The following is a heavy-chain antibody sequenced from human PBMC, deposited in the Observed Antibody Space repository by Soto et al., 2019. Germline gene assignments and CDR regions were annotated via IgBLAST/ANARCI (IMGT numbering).Heavy chain of an antibody. CDR2: IDGSGATK. CDR3: ARGFGRFNY. Sequence: PGGSLRLSCGVSGFTFNDFEMNWVRQAPGKGPEWLAYIDGSGATKKYADSVRGRFTISRDNPNTSLFLQMSSLSAADTALYYCARGFGRFNYWGQGIMVYVSS. CDR1: GFTFNDFE. D-gene: IGHD3-10*01. J-gene: IGHJ4*02. V-gene: IGHV3-48*03.